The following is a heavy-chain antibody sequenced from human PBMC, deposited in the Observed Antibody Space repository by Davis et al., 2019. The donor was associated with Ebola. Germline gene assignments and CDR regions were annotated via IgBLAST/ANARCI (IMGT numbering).Heavy chain of an antibody. D-gene: IGHD4-17*01. CDR2: ISYDGSNK. Sequence: GESLKISCAASGFTFSSYGMHWVRQAPGKGLEWVAVISYDGSNKYYADSVKDRFTISRDNAKNSLYLQMNSLRAEDTAVYYCAKGWTTLHHYGMDVWGQGTTVTVSS. CDR3: AKGWTTLHHYGMDV. CDR1: GFTFSSYG. J-gene: IGHJ6*02. V-gene: IGHV3-30*18.